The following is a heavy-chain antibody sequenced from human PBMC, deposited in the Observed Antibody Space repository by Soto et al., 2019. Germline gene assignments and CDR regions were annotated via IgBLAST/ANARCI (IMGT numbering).Heavy chain of an antibody. D-gene: IGHD2-2*01. V-gene: IGHV3-23*01. J-gene: IGHJ5*02. CDR1: GFTFSSYA. Sequence: PGGSLRLSCAASGFTFSSYAMSWVRQAPGKGLEWVSTISSSGGSTYYADSVKGRFTISRDNAKNSLYLQMNSLRDEDTAVYYCARESAALNWFDPWGQGTLVTVSS. CDR2: ISSSGGST. CDR3: ARESAALNWFDP.